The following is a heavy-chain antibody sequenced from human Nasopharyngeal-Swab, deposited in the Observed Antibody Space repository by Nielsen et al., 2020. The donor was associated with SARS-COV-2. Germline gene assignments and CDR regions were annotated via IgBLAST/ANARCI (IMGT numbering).Heavy chain of an antibody. D-gene: IGHD4-17*01. CDR1: GFTFDDYA. J-gene: IGHJ3*02. CDR3: AKDMGWTVTTYDAFDI. V-gene: IGHV3-9*01. CDR2: ISWNSGSI. Sequence: SLKISCAASGFTFDDYAMYWVRQAPGKGLEWVSGISWNSGSIGYADSVKGRFTISRDNAKNSLYLQMNSLRAEDTALYYCAKDMGWTVTTYDAFDIWGQGTMVTVSS.